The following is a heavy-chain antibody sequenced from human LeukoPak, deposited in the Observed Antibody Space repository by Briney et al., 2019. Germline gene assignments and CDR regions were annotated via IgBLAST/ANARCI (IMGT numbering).Heavy chain of an antibody. D-gene: IGHD3-22*01. Sequence: GGSLRLPCAASGFTFSSHGMHWVRQAPGKGLEWVSIIWRDGSDEYYADSVKGRFTISRDNSKNTLYLQMNSLRAEDTAVYYCARDGGYHSSGPFDYWGQGTLVTVSS. CDR3: ARDGGYHSSGPFDY. CDR2: IWRDGSDE. J-gene: IGHJ4*02. CDR1: GFTFSSHG. V-gene: IGHV3-33*01.